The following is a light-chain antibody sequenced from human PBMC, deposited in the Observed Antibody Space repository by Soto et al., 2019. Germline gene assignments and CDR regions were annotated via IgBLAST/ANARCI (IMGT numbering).Light chain of an antibody. J-gene: IGKJ5*01. CDR3: RQLYTLPFT. CDR2: DAS. CDR1: QSVSTY. V-gene: IGKV3-11*01. Sequence: IVLTQSPATLSLSPGERATLSCRASQSVSTYLAWYQQRPGQAPRLLIYDASKRATGIPARFSGSGSGTDFTLTISSIEHDDFAAYHCRQLYTLPFTFGQGTRLDTK.